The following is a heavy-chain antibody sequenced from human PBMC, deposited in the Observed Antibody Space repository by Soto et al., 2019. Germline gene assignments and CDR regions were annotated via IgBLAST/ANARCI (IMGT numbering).Heavy chain of an antibody. CDR2: INHSGST. D-gene: IGHD3-3*01. CDR1: GGSISSGGYY. J-gene: IGHJ6*02. CDR3: ARGLAYYDFWSGYSPYYGMDV. Sequence: PSETLSLTCTVSGGSISSGGYYWSWIRQPPGKGLEWIGEINHSGSTNYNPSLKSRVTISVDTSKNQFSLKLSSVTAADTAVYYCARGLAYYDFWSGYSPYYGMDVWGQGTTVTVS. V-gene: IGHV4-39*07.